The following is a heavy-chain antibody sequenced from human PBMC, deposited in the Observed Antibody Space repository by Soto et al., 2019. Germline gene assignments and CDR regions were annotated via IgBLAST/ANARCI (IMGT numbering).Heavy chain of an antibody. CDR3: ARQNPGHNWFDP. V-gene: IGHV4-39*01. D-gene: IGHD7-27*01. Sequence: QLQLQESGPGLVKPSETLSLTCTVSGGSISSSSYYWGWIRQPPGKGLEWIGSIYYSGSTYYNPSLQSRVTISVDTSKNQFSLKLSSVTAADTAVYYWARQNPGHNWFDPWGQGTLVTVSS. CDR2: IYYSGST. CDR1: GGSISSSSYY. J-gene: IGHJ5*02.